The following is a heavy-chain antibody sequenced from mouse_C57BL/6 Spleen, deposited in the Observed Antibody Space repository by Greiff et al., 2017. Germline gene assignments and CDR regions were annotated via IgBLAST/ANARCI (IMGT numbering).Heavy chain of an antibody. CDR1: GYTFTDYE. CDR2: IDPETGGT. CDR3: TGARYYYGSRDWFAY. D-gene: IGHD1-1*01. Sequence: QVQLQQSGAELVRPGASVTLSCKASGYTFTDYEMHWVKQTPVHGLEWIGAIDPETGGTAYNQKFKGKAILTADKSSSTAYMALRSLTSEDSAVYYGTGARYYYGSRDWFAYWGQGTLVTVSA. J-gene: IGHJ3*01. V-gene: IGHV1-15*01.